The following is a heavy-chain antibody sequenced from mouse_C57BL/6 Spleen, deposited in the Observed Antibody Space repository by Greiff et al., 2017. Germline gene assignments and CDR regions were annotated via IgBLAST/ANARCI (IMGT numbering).Heavy chain of an antibody. J-gene: IGHJ4*01. D-gene: IGHD2-4*01. V-gene: IGHV1-82*01. CDR3: ARAVDDYDKGRYYAMDY. Sequence: QVQLKESGPELVKPGASVKISCKASGYAFSSSWMNWVKQRPGKGLEWIGRMYPGDGDTKYNGKFKGKATLTVDKSSSTAYMQLSSLTSEDSAVYFCARAVDDYDKGRYYAMDYWGQGTSVTVSS. CDR1: GYAFSSSW. CDR2: MYPGDGDT.